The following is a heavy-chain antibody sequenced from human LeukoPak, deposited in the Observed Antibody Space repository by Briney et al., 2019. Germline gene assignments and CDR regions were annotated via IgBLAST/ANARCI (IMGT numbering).Heavy chain of an antibody. Sequence: GGSLRLSCAASGFTFSSYDMSWVRQAPGKGLEWVSAISSSGGSTYYADSVRGRFTISRDNSKNTLYLQMNSLRAEDTAVYYCAKDRGWHSSSWYKPYYFDFWGQGTLVTVSS. CDR1: GFTFSSYD. D-gene: IGHD6-13*01. CDR3: AKDRGWHSSSWYKPYYFDF. CDR2: ISSSGGST. J-gene: IGHJ4*02. V-gene: IGHV3-23*01.